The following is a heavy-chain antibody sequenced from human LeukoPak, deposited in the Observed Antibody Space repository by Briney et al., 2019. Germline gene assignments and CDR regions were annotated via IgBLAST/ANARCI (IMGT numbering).Heavy chain of an antibody. V-gene: IGHV3-23*01. CDR2: ISGGGGTT. CDR3: ARASPTGDFDY. J-gene: IGHJ4*02. D-gene: IGHD7-27*01. CDR1: GFYFSTYV. Sequence: GGSLRLSCAASGFYFSTYVMGWVRQAPGKGLEWVAGISGGGGTTFYAGSVQGRFTISRDNAKNSLYLQMRSLRAEDTAVYYCARASPTGDFDYWGQGTLVTVSS.